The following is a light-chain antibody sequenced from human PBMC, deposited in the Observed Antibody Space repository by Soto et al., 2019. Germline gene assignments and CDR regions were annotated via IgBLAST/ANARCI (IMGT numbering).Light chain of an antibody. J-gene: IGLJ2*01. CDR3: TSYTSASTLV. Sequence: QSVLTQPASVSGSPGQSITISCTGTSDDIGANNYVSWYQHHPGKAPKILIYEAANRPSEISHRFSGSKSGNTASLTISGLQAEDEADYFCTSYTSASTLVFGGGTKVTVL. V-gene: IGLV2-14*01. CDR2: EAA. CDR1: SDDIGANNY.